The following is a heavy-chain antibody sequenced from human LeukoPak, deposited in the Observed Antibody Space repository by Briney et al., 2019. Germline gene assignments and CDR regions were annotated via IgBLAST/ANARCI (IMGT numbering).Heavy chain of an antibody. D-gene: IGHD3-10*01. V-gene: IGHV1-18*01. CDR2: ISAYNGNT. CDR1: GYTFTSYG. Sequence: GASVKVSCKASGYTFTSYGISWVRQAPGQGLEWMGWISAYNGNTNYAQKLQGRVTMTTDTSTSTAYMELRSLRSGDTAVYYCARDFDSMVRGVIGTQIDYWGQGTLVTVSS. J-gene: IGHJ4*02. CDR3: ARDFDSMVRGVIGTQIDY.